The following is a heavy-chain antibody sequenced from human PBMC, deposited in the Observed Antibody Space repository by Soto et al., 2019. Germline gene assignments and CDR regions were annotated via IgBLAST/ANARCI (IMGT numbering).Heavy chain of an antibody. V-gene: IGHV3-48*01. D-gene: IGHD4-17*01. J-gene: IGHJ6*04. CDR3: AKNYGDYFKIYYGRDV. CDR2: ISSRSSMI. CDR1: GFTFSNLS. Sequence: GGSLRLSCTASGFTFSNLSMNWVRQAPGKGLEWVSYISSRSSMIYYADSVKGRFTISRDNAKNSLYLQMNSLRAEDTAVYYCAKNYGDYFKIYYGRDVGGKGTRVT.